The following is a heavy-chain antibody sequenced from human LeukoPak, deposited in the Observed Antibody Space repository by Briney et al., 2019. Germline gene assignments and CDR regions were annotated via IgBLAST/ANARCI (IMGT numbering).Heavy chain of an antibody. CDR1: GGSISSYY. Sequence: SETLSLTCTVSGGSISSYYWSWIRQPPGKGLEWIGYIYYSGSTNYNPSLKSRVTLSVDTSKNQFSLKLSSVTDADTAVYYCARDLGRSLPAVMAWAYWGQGTLVTVSS. V-gene: IGHV4-59*01. CDR3: ARDLGRSLPAVMAWAY. J-gene: IGHJ4*02. D-gene: IGHD1-26*01. CDR2: IYYSGST.